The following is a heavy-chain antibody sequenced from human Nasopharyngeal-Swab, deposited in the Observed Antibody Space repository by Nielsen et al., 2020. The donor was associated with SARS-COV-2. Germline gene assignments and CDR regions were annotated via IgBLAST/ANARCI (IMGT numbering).Heavy chain of an antibody. CDR3: ARGDYRGTYYFDY. D-gene: IGHD1-26*01. CDR1: FSNYA. CDR2: IIPILGIT. V-gene: IGHV1-69*04. J-gene: IGHJ4*02. Sequence: SLKVSCNASFSNYAISWVRQAPGQGLEWMGRIIPILGITNYAQKFHDRVTITADKSTSTAYMELSGLRSEDTAVYYCARGDYRGTYYFDYWGQGTLVTVSP.